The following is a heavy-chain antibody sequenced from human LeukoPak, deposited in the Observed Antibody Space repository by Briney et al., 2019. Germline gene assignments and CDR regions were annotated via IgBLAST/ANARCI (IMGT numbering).Heavy chain of an antibody. V-gene: IGHV3-74*01. CDR1: GFTFSDYW. D-gene: IGHD6-19*01. CDR3: VRGPKQWLAY. CDR2: INRAESST. J-gene: IGHJ4*02. Sequence: PGGSLRLSCAASGFTFSDYWMHWVSQAPGKGLVWVSRINRAESSTTYADSVKGRFTISRDNAKNTLYLQMNSLRAEDTAVYYCVRGPKQWLAYWGQGTLVTVSS.